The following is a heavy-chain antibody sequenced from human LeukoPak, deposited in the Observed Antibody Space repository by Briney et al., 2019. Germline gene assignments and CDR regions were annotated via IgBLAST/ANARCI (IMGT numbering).Heavy chain of an antibody. CDR3: AREKY. Sequence: GGSLRLSCAASGFSFSSYWMHWVRQAPGKGPVWVSLISNDESTIIYADSVKGRFTISRDNAKNTLYLQMSSLRAEDTAVYYCAREKYWGQGTLVTVSS. J-gene: IGHJ4*02. CDR2: ISNDESTI. V-gene: IGHV3-74*01. CDR1: GFSFSSYW.